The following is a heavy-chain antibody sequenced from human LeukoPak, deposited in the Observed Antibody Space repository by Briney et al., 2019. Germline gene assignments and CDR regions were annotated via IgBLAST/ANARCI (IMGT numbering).Heavy chain of an antibody. CDR3: ARKICSGGSCRYGQGWFDP. V-gene: IGHV1-69*05. Sequence: ASVKVSCKPSGGTFSSYAISWVRQAPGQGLEWMGGIIPIFGTANYAQKFQGRVTITTDESTSTAYMELSSLRSEDTAVYYCARKICSGGSCRYGQGWFDPWGQGTLVTVSS. J-gene: IGHJ5*02. D-gene: IGHD2-15*01. CDR2: IIPIFGTA. CDR1: GGTFSSYA.